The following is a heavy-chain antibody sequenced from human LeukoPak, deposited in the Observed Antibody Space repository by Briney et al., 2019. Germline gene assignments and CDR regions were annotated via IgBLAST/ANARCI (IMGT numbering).Heavy chain of an antibody. CDR2: INHSGST. Sequence: SETLSLTCAVYGGSFSGFYWSWIRQPPGKGLEWIGEINHSGSTNCNPSLKRRVIISVDMSKNQFSLKLSSVTAADTAVYYCARGTAAGDYYYYAMDVWGQGTTVTVSS. CDR3: ARGTAAGDYYYYAMDV. CDR1: GGSFSGFY. J-gene: IGHJ6*02. V-gene: IGHV4-34*01. D-gene: IGHD6-13*01.